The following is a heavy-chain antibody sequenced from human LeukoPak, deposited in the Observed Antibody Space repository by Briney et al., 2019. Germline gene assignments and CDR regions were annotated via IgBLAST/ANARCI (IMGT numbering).Heavy chain of an antibody. Sequence: PRGSLRLSCAASGLTFSGSAMSWVRQAPGKGLEWVSLISGSGNSTYYADSVKGRFTISRDNSKNTLYLQMNSLRAEDTAVYYWAKVLVLVSANRYYFDYWGQGTLVTVSS. CDR3: AKVLVLVSANRYYFDY. CDR1: GLTFSGSA. D-gene: IGHD2-15*01. J-gene: IGHJ4*02. V-gene: IGHV3-23*01. CDR2: ISGSGNST.